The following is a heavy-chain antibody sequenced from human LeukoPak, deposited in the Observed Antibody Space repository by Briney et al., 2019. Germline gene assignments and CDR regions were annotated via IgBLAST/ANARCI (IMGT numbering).Heavy chain of an antibody. J-gene: IGHJ4*02. Sequence: SGPTLVKPTQTLALTCTFSGFSLSPSGVGVGWIRQPPGKAPEWLSILYLDGDRRYSPSLKNRLTIIGDTSKNQVVLIVSNMDPADTATYYCVHSGRGGRSGSGSRRYYFHYWGQGTLVTVSS. CDR2: LYLDGDR. CDR3: VHSGRGGRSGSGSRRYYFHY. D-gene: IGHD3-10*01. CDR1: GFSLSPSGVG. V-gene: IGHV2-5*02.